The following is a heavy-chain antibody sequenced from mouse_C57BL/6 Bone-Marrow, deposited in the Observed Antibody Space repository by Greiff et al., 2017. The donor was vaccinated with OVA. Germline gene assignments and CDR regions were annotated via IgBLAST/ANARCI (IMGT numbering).Heavy chain of an antibody. CDR2: IRLKSDNYAT. Sequence: EVHLVESGGGLVQPGGSMKLSCVASGFTFSNYWMNWVRQSPEKGLEWVAQIRLKSDNYATHYAESVKGRFTISRDDSKSSVYLQMNNLRAEDTGIYYCTDHRSWYFDVWGTGTTVTVSS. CDR3: TDHRSWYFDV. D-gene: IGHD2-14*01. J-gene: IGHJ1*03. CDR1: GFTFSNYW. V-gene: IGHV6-3*01.